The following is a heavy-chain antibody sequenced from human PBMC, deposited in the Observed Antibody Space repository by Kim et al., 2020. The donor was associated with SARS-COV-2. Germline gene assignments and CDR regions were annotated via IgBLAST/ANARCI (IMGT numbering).Heavy chain of an antibody. CDR2: INQDGSVK. CDR1: GFSLSSYW. CDR3: ARKHTSGWFDAFDY. Sequence: GGSLRLSCAASGFSLSSYWMAWFRQAPGKGPEWVAHINQDGSVKDVLDSVKGRFIISRDNADNSLYLQMNGLRSEDTAVYYCARKHTSGWFDAFDYWGRGTPVTVSS. D-gene: IGHD6-19*01. J-gene: IGHJ4*02. V-gene: IGHV3-7*01.